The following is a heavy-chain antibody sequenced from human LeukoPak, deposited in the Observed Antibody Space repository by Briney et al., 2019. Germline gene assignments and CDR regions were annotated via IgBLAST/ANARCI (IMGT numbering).Heavy chain of an antibody. CDR2: ISGDADNT. Sequence: QTGGSLRLSCAASGFTFDDYAMAWVRQAPGKGLEWVSLISGDADNTYYADSVQGRFTISRDNTKNSLYLQMNSLRAEDTAVYYCARASPQKLGYFDYWGQGTLVTVSS. J-gene: IGHJ4*02. V-gene: IGHV3-43*02. CDR3: ARASPQKLGYFDY. CDR1: GFTFDDYA. D-gene: IGHD3-16*01.